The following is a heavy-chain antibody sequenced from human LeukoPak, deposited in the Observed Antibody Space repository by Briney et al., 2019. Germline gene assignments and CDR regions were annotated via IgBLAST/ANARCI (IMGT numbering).Heavy chain of an antibody. Sequence: ASVKVSCKVSGYTLTELSMHWVRQAPGKGLVWMGGFDPEDGETIYAQKFQGRVTMTEDTSTDTAYMELSSLRSEDTAVYYCATSMVRGVISALDYWGQGTLVTVSS. J-gene: IGHJ4*02. CDR1: GYTLTELS. CDR2: FDPEDGET. CDR3: ATSMVRGVISALDY. D-gene: IGHD3-10*01. V-gene: IGHV1-24*01.